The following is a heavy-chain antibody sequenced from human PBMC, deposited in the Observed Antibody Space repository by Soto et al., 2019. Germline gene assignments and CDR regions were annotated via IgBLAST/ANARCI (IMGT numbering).Heavy chain of an antibody. V-gene: IGHV1-69*02. CDR2: ITPVLDMA. CDR3: ARAISSGGRFSGMDV. D-gene: IGHD3-16*01. CDR1: GGTFSSNT. J-gene: IGHJ6*02. Sequence: QVQLVQSGAEVKKPGSSVRVSCKASGGTFSSNTLNWVRQAPGQGLEWMGRITPVLDMADYEQKFQDRLTSTADKSTTTVYMELGSLRSEDTAIYYCARAISSGGRFSGMDVWGQGTTVTVSS.